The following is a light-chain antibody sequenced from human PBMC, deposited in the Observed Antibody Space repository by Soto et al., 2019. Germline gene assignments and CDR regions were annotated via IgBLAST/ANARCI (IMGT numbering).Light chain of an antibody. CDR3: AAWDDSLSGYV. J-gene: IGLJ1*01. V-gene: IGLV1-47*02. Sequence: QLVLTQPPSASGTPGQRVSISCSGGSSNIGRNYVFWYQQLPGTAPKLLIYSNNKRPSGVPDRFSGSTSGTSASLAIRGLRSEDEADYYCAAWDDSLSGYVFGPGTKLTV. CDR2: SNN. CDR1: SSNIGRNY.